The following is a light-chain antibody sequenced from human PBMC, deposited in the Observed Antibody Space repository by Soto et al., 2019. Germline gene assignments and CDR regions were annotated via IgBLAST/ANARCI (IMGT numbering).Light chain of an antibody. Sequence: DIQMTQSPSTLSASVGDRVTITCRASQTISGWLAWYQQKPGKAPKLLIYDASSLESGVPSRFSGSRSGTEFTLSISSLQPDDFATYYCQQYNSYSWTFGQGTKVEIK. CDR2: DAS. V-gene: IGKV1-5*01. CDR1: QTISGW. CDR3: QQYNSYSWT. J-gene: IGKJ1*01.